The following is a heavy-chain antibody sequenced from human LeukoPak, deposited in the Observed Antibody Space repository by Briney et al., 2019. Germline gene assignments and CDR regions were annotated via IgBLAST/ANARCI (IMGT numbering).Heavy chain of an antibody. Sequence: KASETLSLTCTVSGGSISSGGYYWSWIRQHPGKGLEWIGYIYYSGSTYYNPSLKSRVTISVDTSKNQFSLKLSSVTAADTAVYYCARYPYYDSSRLYYFDYWGQGTLVTVSS. CDR3: ARYPYYDSSRLYYFDY. J-gene: IGHJ4*02. D-gene: IGHD3-22*01. CDR1: GGSISSGGYY. CDR2: IYYSGST. V-gene: IGHV4-31*03.